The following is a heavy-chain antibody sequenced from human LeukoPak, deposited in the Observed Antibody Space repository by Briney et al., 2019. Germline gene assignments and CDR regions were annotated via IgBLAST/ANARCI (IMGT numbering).Heavy chain of an antibody. D-gene: IGHD7-27*01. J-gene: IGHJ5*02. V-gene: IGHV4-61*02. CDR2: IYRGVST. CDR1: GDSISSGNYH. CDR3: ARRSPGDWFDP. Sequence: SQTLSLTCTASGDSISSGNYHWSWIRQSVGKELEWIGRIYRGVSTNYNPSLKSRVTISVDTSKNQFSLELNSVTAADTAVYYCARRSPGDWFDPWGQGTLVTVSS.